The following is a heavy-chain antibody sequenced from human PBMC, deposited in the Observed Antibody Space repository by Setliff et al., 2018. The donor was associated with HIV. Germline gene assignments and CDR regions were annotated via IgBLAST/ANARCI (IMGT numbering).Heavy chain of an antibody. D-gene: IGHD4-17*01. CDR3: ARTDYGGNSGGNYFDY. Sequence: ASVKVSCKASGYTFTNYDINWVRQVPGQGLEWMGRMNPDSGLTDYAPKLQGRVTMTTDTATSTAYMEVRSLRSDDTAVYYCARTDYGGNSGGNYFDYWGQGSLVTVSS. V-gene: IGHV1-18*01. CDR2: MNPDSGLT. J-gene: IGHJ4*02. CDR1: GYTFTNYD.